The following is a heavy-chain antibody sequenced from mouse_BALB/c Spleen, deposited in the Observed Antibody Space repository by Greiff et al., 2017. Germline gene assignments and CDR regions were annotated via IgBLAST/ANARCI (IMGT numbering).Heavy chain of an antibody. CDR2: INSNGGST. V-gene: IGHV5-6-2*01. J-gene: IGHJ2*01. Sequence: DVMLVESGGGLVKLGGSLKLSCAASGFTFSSYYMSWVRQTPEKRLELVAAINSNGGSTYYPDTVKGRFTISRDNAKNTLYLQMSSLKSEDTALYYCARHNYDYEYFDYWGQGTTLTVSS. CDR3: ARHNYDYEYFDY. D-gene: IGHD2-4*01. CDR1: GFTFSSYY.